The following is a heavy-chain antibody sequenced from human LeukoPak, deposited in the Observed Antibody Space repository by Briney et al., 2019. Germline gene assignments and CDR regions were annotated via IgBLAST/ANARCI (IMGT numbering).Heavy chain of an antibody. V-gene: IGHV1-8*01. J-gene: IGHJ4*02. CDR1: GYTFTNYD. Sequence: AASVKVSCKASGYTFTNYDINWVRQATGQGLEWMGWMNPNTGTTGYAQKFQGRVTITRDTSKSTAYMEVRSLRSEDTAVYYCARSSGDASDYWGQGTLVSVSS. D-gene: IGHD5-12*01. CDR2: MNPNTGTT. CDR3: ARSSGDASDY.